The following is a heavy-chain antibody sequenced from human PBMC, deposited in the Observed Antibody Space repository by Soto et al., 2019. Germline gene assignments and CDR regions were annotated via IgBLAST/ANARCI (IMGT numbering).Heavy chain of an antibody. CDR3: ARVSLIQIVYPMSDY. CDR1: GFTFSTYA. J-gene: IGHJ4*02. D-gene: IGHD2-8*01. Sequence: GGSLRLSCAASGFTFSTYAMNWVRQAPGKGLEWVSYIDSSGITIYYADSVKGRFTISRDNAKNSLYLQLNSLRDEDTAVYYCARVSLIQIVYPMSDYCGQGTLVTVSS. CDR2: IDSSGITI. V-gene: IGHV3-48*02.